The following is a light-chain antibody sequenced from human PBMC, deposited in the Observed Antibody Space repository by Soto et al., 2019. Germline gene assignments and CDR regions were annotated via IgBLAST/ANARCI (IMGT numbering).Light chain of an antibody. V-gene: IGKV3-15*01. CDR3: QQYSNWPLT. Sequence: EILMTQSPATLSLSPGEMSTLSGRSSQSVRSSFLAWYQQKPGQAPSLLIYGASTRATGIPARFSGSGSGTEFTLTINSLQSEDFAVYYCQQYSNWPLTFGGGTKVDIK. CDR1: QSVRSSF. J-gene: IGKJ4*01. CDR2: GAS.